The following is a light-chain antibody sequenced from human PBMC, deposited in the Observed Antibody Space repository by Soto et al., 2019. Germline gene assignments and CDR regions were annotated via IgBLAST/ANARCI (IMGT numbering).Light chain of an antibody. V-gene: IGKV1-33*01. Sequence: DIQMTQSPASLSASVGDRVTITWQASQDIRKYLSWYQQKPGRAPKLLIYGASYLETGVPSRFSGSGYGTDFTFTISSLQPEDIATYYCQHYDHLPPFTFGPGTKVAI. CDR1: QDIRKY. CDR3: QHYDHLPPFT. J-gene: IGKJ3*01. CDR2: GAS.